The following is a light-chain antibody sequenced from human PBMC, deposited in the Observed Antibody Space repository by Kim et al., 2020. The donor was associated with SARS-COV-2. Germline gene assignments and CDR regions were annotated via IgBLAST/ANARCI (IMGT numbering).Light chain of an antibody. CDR3: QSYDGSLSALV. Sequence: QSVLTQPPSESGAPGQRVTISCTGSSSNIGTGYDVHWYQHLPGTAPKLLIYHNNNRPSGVPDRFSSSKSGTSASLAITGLQAGDEADYYCQSYDGSLSALVLGGGTQLTVL. J-gene: IGLJ2*01. V-gene: IGLV1-40*01. CDR1: SSNIGTGYD. CDR2: HNN.